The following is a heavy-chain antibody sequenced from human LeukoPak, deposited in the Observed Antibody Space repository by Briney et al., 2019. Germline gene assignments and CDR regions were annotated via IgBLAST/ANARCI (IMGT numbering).Heavy chain of an antibody. J-gene: IGHJ6*02. CDR3: GRAMDV. CDR2: IKQDGSTK. CDR1: EFIFRNYW. Sequence: GGSLRLSCAASEFIFRNYWMHWVRQAPGKGLEWVATIKQDGSTKYYVDSVKGRFTISRDNAKNSLFLQMDSLRAEDTAVYYCGRAMDVWGQGTTVIVSS. V-gene: IGHV3-7*04.